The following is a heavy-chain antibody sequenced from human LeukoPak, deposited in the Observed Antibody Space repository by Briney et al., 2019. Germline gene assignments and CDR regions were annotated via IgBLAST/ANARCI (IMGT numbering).Heavy chain of an antibody. CDR3: ARVGGDQVGY. CDR1: GXTFINAW. J-gene: IGHJ4*02. Sequence: GGSLRLSCAASGXTFINAWVSWVRQAPGKGLEWVSVIYNNGNTHYADSVKGRFTISRDNSKNTLYLQMNSLRAEDTAVYYCARVGGDQVGYWGQGTLVTVSS. V-gene: IGHV3-53*01. D-gene: IGHD4-17*01. CDR2: IYNNGNT.